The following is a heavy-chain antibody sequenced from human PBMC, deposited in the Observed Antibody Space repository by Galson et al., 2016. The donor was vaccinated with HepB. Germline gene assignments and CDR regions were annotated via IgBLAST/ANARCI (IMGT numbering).Heavy chain of an antibody. CDR2: INSDGSSI. J-gene: IGHJ4*02. D-gene: IGHD5-18*01. V-gene: IGHV3-74*01. Sequence: SLRLSCATSGFIFSNHWMHWVRQTPEKGLVWVSRINSDGSSIGYADSVKGRFTISRDNAKNTLSLQMNSLRAEDTALYHCARKAENSYGSVFDYWGQGTLVTVSS. CDR3: ARKAENSYGSVFDY. CDR1: GFIFSNHW.